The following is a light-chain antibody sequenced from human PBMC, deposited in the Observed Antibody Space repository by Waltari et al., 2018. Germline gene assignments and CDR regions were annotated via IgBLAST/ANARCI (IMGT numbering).Light chain of an antibody. V-gene: IGLV1-51*01. Sequence: QSVLTQPPSVSAAPGQKVTISCSGSRSNLGGNSVSWYQQLPGTAPKLLIYDNSKRPSGIPDRFSVSKSGTSATLGITGLQTGDEADYYCGTWDSSLSAYVFGTGTKVTVL. CDR3: GTWDSSLSAYV. CDR1: RSNLGGNS. J-gene: IGLJ1*01. CDR2: DNS.